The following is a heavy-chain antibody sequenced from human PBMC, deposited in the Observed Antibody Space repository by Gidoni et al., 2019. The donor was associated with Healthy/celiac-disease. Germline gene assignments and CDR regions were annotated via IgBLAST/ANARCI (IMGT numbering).Heavy chain of an antibody. J-gene: IGHJ5*02. D-gene: IGHD3-22*01. CDR2: IDWDDDK. CDR3: ARTGVGYDSSGYSTPNWFDP. V-gene: IGHV2-70*15. Sequence: QVTLRESGPALVKPTQTLTLTCTFSGFSLSTSGMCVSWIRQPPGKALEWLARIDWDDDKYYSTSLKTRLTISKDTSKNQVVLTMTNMDPVDTATYYCARTGVGYDSSGYSTPNWFDPWGQGTLVTVSS. CDR1: GFSLSTSGMC.